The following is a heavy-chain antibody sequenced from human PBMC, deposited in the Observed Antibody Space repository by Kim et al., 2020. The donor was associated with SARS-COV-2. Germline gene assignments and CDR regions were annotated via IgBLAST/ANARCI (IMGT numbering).Heavy chain of an antibody. V-gene: IGHV4-34*01. CDR3: ARGRAGVVPSPILGIGRHYGYPDVDV. Sequence: SETLSLTCAVYGGSFSGNHWTWVCQPPGQGMEWDGEINHSGTTNCNPYPKSRSTISLDTSKYQYPLSLRSVTAADTAVYYCARGRAGVVPSPILGIGRHYGYPDVDVGGQGTTVPVSS. CDR2: INHSGTT. CDR1: GGSFSGNH. J-gene: IGHJ6*02. D-gene: IGHD2-2*02.